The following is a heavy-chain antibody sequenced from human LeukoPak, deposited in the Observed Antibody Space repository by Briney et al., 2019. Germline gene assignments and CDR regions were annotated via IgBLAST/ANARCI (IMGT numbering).Heavy chain of an antibody. V-gene: IGHV3-23*01. CDR2: ISVSGGGT. CDR1: GFTFSSYA. D-gene: IGHD6-6*01. Sequence: PGGSLRLSCAASGFTFSSYAMSWVRQAPGEGLEWVLAISVSGGGTYYTDSVKGRFTISRDNSKSTLYLHMNSLRAEDTAVYYCAKDRRQYSSSPGHFDYWGQGTLVTVSS. CDR3: AKDRRQYSSSPGHFDY. J-gene: IGHJ4*02.